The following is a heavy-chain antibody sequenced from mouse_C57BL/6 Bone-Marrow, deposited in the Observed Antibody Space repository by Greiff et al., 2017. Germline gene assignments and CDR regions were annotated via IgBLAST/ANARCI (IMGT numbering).Heavy chain of an antibody. CDR1: GYTFTNYW. J-gene: IGHJ2*01. Sequence: QVQLKESGAELVRPGTSVKMSCKASGYTFTNYWIGWAKQRPGHGLEWIGDIYPGGGYTNYNEKFKGKATLTADKSSSTAYMQFSSLTSEDSAIYYCARSIYGRSYFDYWGQGTTLTVSS. V-gene: IGHV1-63*01. CDR3: ARSIYGRSYFDY. D-gene: IGHD1-1*01. CDR2: IYPGGGYT.